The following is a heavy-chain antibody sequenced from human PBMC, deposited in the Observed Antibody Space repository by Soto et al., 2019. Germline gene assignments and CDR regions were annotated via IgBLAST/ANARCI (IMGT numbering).Heavy chain of an antibody. D-gene: IGHD3-9*01. V-gene: IGHV3-30*18. CDR2: ISYDGSNK. Sequence: GGSLRLSCATTGFTFSSYGMHWVRQAPGKGLEWVAVISYDGSNKYYADSVKGRFTISRDNSKNTLYLQMNSLRAEDTAVYYCAKGPYDILTGYQQSSYYYGMDVWCQGNTVTVS. CDR3: AKGPYDILTGYQQSSYYYGMDV. J-gene: IGHJ6*02. CDR1: GFTFSSYG.